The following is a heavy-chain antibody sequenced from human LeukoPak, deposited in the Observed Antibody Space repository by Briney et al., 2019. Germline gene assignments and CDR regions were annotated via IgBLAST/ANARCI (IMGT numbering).Heavy chain of an antibody. J-gene: IGHJ4*02. CDR3: AKALAVAADY. V-gene: IGHV3-30*02. D-gene: IGHD6-19*01. Sequence: PGGSLRLSCAASGFTFSSYGMHWVRQAPGKGLEWVAFIRYDGSNKYYADSVKGRFTISRDNSKNTLYLQMNSLRAEGTAVYYCAKALAVAADYWGQGTLVTVSS. CDR2: IRYDGSNK. CDR1: GFTFSSYG.